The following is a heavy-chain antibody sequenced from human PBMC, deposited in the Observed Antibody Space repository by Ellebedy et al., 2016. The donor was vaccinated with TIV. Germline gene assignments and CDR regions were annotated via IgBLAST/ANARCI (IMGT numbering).Heavy chain of an antibody. D-gene: IGHD5-12*01. Sequence: MPSETLSLTCAVYGGSFSGYYWSRIRQPPGKGLEWIGEINHSGSTNSNPSLKSRVIVSVDTSKNQFSVKLSSVTAADTATYYCARHWGNIVATIRWGFDYWGQGTLVTVSS. V-gene: IGHV4-34*01. CDR2: INHSGST. CDR3: ARHWGNIVATIRWGFDY. CDR1: GGSFSGYY. J-gene: IGHJ4*02.